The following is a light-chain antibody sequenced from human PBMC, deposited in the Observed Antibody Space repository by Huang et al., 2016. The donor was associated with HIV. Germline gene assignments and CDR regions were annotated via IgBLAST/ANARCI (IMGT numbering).Light chain of an antibody. CDR1: QSISSW. CDR3: QQYNSYIT. V-gene: IGKV1-5*03. CDR2: KAS. J-gene: IGKJ4*01. Sequence: DIQMTQSPSTLSASVGDRVTITCRASQSISSWLAWYQQKPGKAPKLLIYKASSLESGVPARCSGSGSGTEFTLTISSLQPDDFATYYCQQYNSYITFGGGTKVEIK.